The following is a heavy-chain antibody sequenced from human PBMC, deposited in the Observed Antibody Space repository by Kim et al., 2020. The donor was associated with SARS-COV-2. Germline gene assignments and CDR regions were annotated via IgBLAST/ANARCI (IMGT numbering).Heavy chain of an antibody. CDR3: ARVGSKISPFDT. Sequence: TNYHPSLTSRVTIGVDKSQSQFSLKLTSVTAADTAVYYCARVGSKISPFDTWGQGTQVTVSS. D-gene: IGHD3-9*01. V-gene: IGHV4-4*02. J-gene: IGHJ1*01. CDR2: T.